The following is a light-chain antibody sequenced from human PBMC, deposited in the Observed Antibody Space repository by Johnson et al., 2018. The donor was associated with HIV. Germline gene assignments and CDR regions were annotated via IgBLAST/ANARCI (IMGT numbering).Light chain of an antibody. CDR1: SSNIGNNY. J-gene: IGLJ1*01. Sequence: QPVLTQPPSVSAAPGQKVTISCSGSSSNIGNNYVSWYQQLPGTAPKLLIYDNNKRPSGIPDRFSASKSATSAALGITGLQTGDEAEYYCGTWDSSLRGYVFGTGTKGTVL. CDR2: DNN. V-gene: IGLV1-51*01. CDR3: GTWDSSLRGYV.